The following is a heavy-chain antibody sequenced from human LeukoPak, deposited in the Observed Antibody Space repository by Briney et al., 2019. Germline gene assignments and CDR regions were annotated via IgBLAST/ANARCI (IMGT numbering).Heavy chain of an antibody. V-gene: IGHV3-33*05. CDR3: ARKQLPLYYFYYGMDV. D-gene: IGHD2-2*01. CDR1: GFTFSSYG. CDR2: ISYDGSNK. J-gene: IGHJ6*04. Sequence: PGKSLRLSCEGSGFTFSSYGMHWVRQAPGKGLEWVALISYDGSNKNYADSVKGRFIISRDNSKNTVYLQMTRLTAEDTAVYYCARKQLPLYYFYYGMDVWGNGTTVSVSS.